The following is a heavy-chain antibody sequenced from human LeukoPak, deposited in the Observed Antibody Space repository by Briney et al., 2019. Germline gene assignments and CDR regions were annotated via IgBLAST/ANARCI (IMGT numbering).Heavy chain of an antibody. CDR3: ARDKGVWSGYFDY. CDR1: GYTFTGYY. D-gene: IGHD3-3*01. Sequence: GASVKVSCKASGYTFTGYYMHWVRQAPGQGLEWMGWINPNSGGTNYAQKFQGRVTMTRGTSISTAYMELSRLRSDDTAVYYCARDKGVWSGYFDYWGQGTLVTVSS. CDR2: INPNSGGT. J-gene: IGHJ4*02. V-gene: IGHV1-2*02.